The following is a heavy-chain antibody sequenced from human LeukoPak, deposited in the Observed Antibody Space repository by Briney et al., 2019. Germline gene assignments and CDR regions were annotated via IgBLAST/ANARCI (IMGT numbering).Heavy chain of an antibody. D-gene: IGHD2-2*01. J-gene: IGHJ4*02. Sequence: ASVKVSCKASGYNFVGYYLHWVRQAPGQGLEWMGWINPNSGGTNYAQKFQGRVTMTRDTSISTAYMELSRLRSDDTAVYYCARATTDCSSTSCPGGGAYWGQGTLVTVSS. CDR3: ARATTDCSSTSCPGGGAY. CDR2: INPNSGGT. CDR1: GYNFVGYY. V-gene: IGHV1-2*02.